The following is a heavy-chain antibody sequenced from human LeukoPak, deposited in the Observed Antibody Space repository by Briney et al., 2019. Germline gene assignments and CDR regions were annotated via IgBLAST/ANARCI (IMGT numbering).Heavy chain of an antibody. Sequence: GGSLRLSCAASGFTFSRYSMNWVRQAPGKGLEWLSYISSSSGTIYYADSVKGRFTISRDNAKNSLYLQMNSLRAEDTAVYYCARSLYSSSSFASNWGQGTLVTVSS. CDR1: GFTFSRYS. V-gene: IGHV3-48*04. J-gene: IGHJ4*02. D-gene: IGHD6-6*01. CDR3: ARSLYSSSSFASN. CDR2: ISSSSGTI.